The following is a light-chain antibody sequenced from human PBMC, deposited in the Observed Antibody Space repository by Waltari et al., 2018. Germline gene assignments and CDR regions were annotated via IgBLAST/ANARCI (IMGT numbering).Light chain of an antibody. CDR2: YAS. Sequence: EIVMTQSPATLSVSPGERATLSCRASQRVSSKLAWYQQKSDQSPKLLIKYASQSFSGVPSRFSGSGSGTDFTLTINSLEAEDAATYYCHQSSSLPWTFGQGTKVEIK. J-gene: IGKJ1*01. V-gene: IGKV6-21*01. CDR3: HQSSSLPWT. CDR1: QRVSSK.